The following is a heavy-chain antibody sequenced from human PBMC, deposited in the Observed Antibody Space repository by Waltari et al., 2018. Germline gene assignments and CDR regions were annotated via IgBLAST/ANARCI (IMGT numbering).Heavy chain of an antibody. V-gene: IGHV3-21*06. Sequence: EVQLVESGGGLVKPGGSLRLSCAASGFTFSSYSMNWVRQAPGKGLEWVSSIRSSSSSIYYAESVKGRFTSSRDNAKDSLYLQMNSLRADDTAVYYCARDRQVLDYWGQGTLVTVSS. CDR2: IRSSSSSI. CDR1: GFTFSSYS. CDR3: ARDRQVLDY. J-gene: IGHJ4*02.